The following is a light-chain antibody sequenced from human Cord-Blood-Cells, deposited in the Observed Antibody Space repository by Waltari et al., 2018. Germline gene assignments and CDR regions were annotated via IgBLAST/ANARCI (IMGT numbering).Light chain of an antibody. J-gene: IGKJ1*01. CDR1: QSVSSN. CDR2: GAS. CDR3: QQYNNWPPWT. Sequence: PGERATLSCRASQSVSSNLAWYQQKPGQAPRLLIYGASTRATGITARFSGSGSGTEFTLTISSLQSEDFAVYYCQQYNNWPPWTFGQGTKVEIK. V-gene: IGKV3-15*01.